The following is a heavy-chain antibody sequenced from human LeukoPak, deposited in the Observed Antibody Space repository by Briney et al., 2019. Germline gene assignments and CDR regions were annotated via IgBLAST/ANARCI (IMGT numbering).Heavy chain of an antibody. Sequence: PGGSLRLSCAASGFTFSSYAMSWDRQAPGKGLEWVSAISGSGGSTYYADSVKGRFTISRDNSKNTLYLQMNSLRAEDTAVYYCAKFAEESYITMMKDAFDIWGQGTMVTVSS. V-gene: IGHV3-23*01. D-gene: IGHD3-22*01. CDR1: GFTFSSYA. J-gene: IGHJ3*02. CDR3: AKFAEESYITMMKDAFDI. CDR2: ISGSGGST.